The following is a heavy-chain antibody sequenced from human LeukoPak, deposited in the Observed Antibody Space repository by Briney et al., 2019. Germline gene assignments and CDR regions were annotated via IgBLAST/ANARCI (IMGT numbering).Heavy chain of an antibody. CDR1: GFRTIDYV. CDR2: IDTSSSRI. V-gene: IGHV3-48*02. Sequence: GGSLRLSCAASGFRTIDYVMNWVRQAPGKGLEWVSYIDTSSSRIHYADSVKGRFTISRDDAKNSLYLQMNSLRDEDTAVYYCATDFDWAFNIWGQGTMDTVSS. J-gene: IGHJ3*02. D-gene: IGHD3-9*01. CDR3: ATDFDWAFNI.